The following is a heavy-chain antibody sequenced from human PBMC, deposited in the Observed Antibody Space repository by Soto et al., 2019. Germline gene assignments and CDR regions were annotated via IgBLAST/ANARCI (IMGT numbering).Heavy chain of an antibody. V-gene: IGHV3-21*01. D-gene: IGHD3-10*01. CDR3: ARINDYYGSGTYSFPADY. CDR2: ISSLSSDI. Sequence: PGGSLRLSCAASGFSFSTYSMSWVRQAPGKGLEWVSSISSLSSDIYYADSVEGRFTLSRDNAKNSLFLQMTSLRAEDTAVYYCARINDYYGSGTYSFPADYWGQGTLVTVSS. J-gene: IGHJ4*02. CDR1: GFSFSTYS.